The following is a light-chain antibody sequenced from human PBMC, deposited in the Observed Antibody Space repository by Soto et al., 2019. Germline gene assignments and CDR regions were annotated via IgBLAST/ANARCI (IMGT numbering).Light chain of an antibody. J-gene: IGKJ1*01. CDR3: QQYNSYWT. CDR1: QSISSW. CDR2: DAS. Sequence: EMQMTQSPSTLSASVGDRVTITCRASQSISSWLAWYQQKPCKAPKLLIYDASSLESGVPSRFSGSGSGTEFTLTISSLQPDDFATYYCQQYNSYWTFGQGSKVDIK. V-gene: IGKV1-5*01.